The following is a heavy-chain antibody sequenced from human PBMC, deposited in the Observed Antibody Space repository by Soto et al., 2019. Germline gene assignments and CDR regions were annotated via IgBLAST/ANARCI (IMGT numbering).Heavy chain of an antibody. J-gene: IGHJ6*02. CDR3: ARTRYYDIMTGYFPGYYYGMDV. D-gene: IGHD3-9*01. CDR2: IYHSGST. Sequence: QLQLQESGSGLVKPSQTLSLTCAVSGGSISSGGYSWSWIRQPPGKGLEWIGYIYHSGSTYYNPSLKSRVNISVDRSKNQFSLKLSSVTAADTAVYFCARTRYYDIMTGYFPGYYYGMDVWGQGTTVTVSS. CDR1: GGSISSGGYS. V-gene: IGHV4-30-2*01.